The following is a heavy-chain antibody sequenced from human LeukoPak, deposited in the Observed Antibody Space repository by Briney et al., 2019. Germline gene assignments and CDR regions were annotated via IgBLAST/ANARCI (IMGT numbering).Heavy chain of an antibody. D-gene: IGHD6-19*01. J-gene: IGHJ5*02. V-gene: IGHV1-69*01. Sequence: IPIFGTANYAQRFQGRVTITADESTSTAYMELSSLRSEDTAVYYCARGGEQWLVQGNWFDPWGQGTLVTVSS. CDR3: ARGGEQWLVQGNWFDP. CDR2: IPIFGTA.